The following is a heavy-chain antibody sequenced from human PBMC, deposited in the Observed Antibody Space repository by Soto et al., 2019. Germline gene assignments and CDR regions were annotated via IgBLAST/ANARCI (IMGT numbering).Heavy chain of an antibody. V-gene: IGHV1-46*01. D-gene: IGHD6-19*01. Sequence: QVQLVQSGAEVKKPGASVKVSCKASGYTFTSYYMHWVRQAPGQGLEWMGIINPSGGSTSYAQKFQGRVTMTRDTSTSTVYMELSSLRSEDTAVYYCARDQYSSGWTYNWFDPWGQGTLVTVSS. CDR2: INPSGGST. CDR1: GYTFTSYY. CDR3: ARDQYSSGWTYNWFDP. J-gene: IGHJ5*02.